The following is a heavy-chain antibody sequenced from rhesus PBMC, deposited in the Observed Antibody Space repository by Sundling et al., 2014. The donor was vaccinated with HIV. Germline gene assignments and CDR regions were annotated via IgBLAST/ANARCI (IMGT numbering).Heavy chain of an antibody. J-gene: IGHJ4*01. Sequence: EVQLVESGGGLVQPGGSLRLSCAASGFTFDDYAMNWVRQAPGKGLEWVSRISWNSGTIYYADSVKGRFTISRDNAKNSLFLQMDRLRAEDTALYYCTREHDYVDSWGQGVLVTVSS. CDR2: ISWNSGTI. V-gene: IGHV3-134*01. CDR1: GFTFDDYA. CDR3: TREHDYVDS.